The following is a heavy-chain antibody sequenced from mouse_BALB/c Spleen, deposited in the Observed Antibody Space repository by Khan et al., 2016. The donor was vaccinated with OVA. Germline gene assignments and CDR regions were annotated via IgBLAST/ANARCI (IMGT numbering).Heavy chain of an antibody. V-gene: IGHV1-7*01. CDR2: ITPSTGYT. CDR3: ARAIFDGYPPFAY. D-gene: IGHD2-3*01. Sequence: QMQLEESGVELAKPGASVKMSCKASGYTFISYWMHWVKQRPGQGLEWIGYITPSTGYTEYNQKFKDKATLTSDKSSSTAYMQLSSLTSEDSAVYYCARAIFDGYPPFAYWGQGTLVTVSA. J-gene: IGHJ3*01. CDR1: GYTFISYW.